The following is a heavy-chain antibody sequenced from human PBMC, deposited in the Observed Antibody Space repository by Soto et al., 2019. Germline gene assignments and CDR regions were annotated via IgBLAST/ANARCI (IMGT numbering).Heavy chain of an antibody. CDR2: ISYDGSNK. CDR3: AKVSYGDEAYFDY. J-gene: IGHJ4*02. Sequence: GGSLRLSCAASGFTFSSYGMHWVRQAPGKGLEWVAVISYDGSNKYYADSVKGRFTISRDNSKNTLYLQMNSLRAEDTAVYYCAKVSYGDEAYFDYWGQGTLVTAPQ. D-gene: IGHD4-17*01. V-gene: IGHV3-30*18. CDR1: GFTFSSYG.